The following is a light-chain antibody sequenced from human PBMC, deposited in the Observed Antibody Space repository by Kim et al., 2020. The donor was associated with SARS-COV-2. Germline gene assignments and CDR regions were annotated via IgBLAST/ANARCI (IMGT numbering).Light chain of an antibody. CDR3: QQRSNWPT. CDR2: AAS. Sequence: SLSPGARPTCTSSASQSVNSFLAWYQQHAGHARILLIYAASKRATGIPARFSGGGSGTDFTPTSSRLEPEYVTVYYCQQRSNWPTFGGGTKVDI. CDR1: QSVNSF. J-gene: IGKJ4*01. V-gene: IGKV3-11*01.